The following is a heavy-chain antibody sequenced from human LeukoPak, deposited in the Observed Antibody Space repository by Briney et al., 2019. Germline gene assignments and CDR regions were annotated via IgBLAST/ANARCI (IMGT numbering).Heavy chain of an antibody. CDR3: AKSGGYGLIDC. J-gene: IGHJ4*02. D-gene: IGHD1-26*01. V-gene: IGHV4-39*01. CDR1: GASISGSGYY. CDR2: IYSSGST. Sequence: SETLSLTCTVSGASISGSGYYWGWVRQPPGKGLEWIGSIYSSGSTYYNASLQSRFTISIETSKNQISLRLNSVTAADTAMYYCAKSGGYGLIDCWGQGTLVTVSS.